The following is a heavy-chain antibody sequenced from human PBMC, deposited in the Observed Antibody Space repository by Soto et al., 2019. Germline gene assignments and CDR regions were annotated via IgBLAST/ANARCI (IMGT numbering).Heavy chain of an antibody. Sequence: GGSLRLSCAASGFTFSSYSMTWVRQAPGKGLEWVSSISSSSTYIHYGDSVKGRLTISRDNAKNSLNLQMNSLRAEDTAVYFCARDTNYYASGSGVDYWGQGILVTVSS. V-gene: IGHV3-21*01. CDR1: GFTFSSYS. CDR2: ISSSSTYI. D-gene: IGHD3-10*01. J-gene: IGHJ4*02. CDR3: ARDTNYYASGSGVDY.